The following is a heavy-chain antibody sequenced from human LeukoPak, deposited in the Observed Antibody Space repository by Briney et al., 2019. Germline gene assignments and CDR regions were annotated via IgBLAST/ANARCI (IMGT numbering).Heavy chain of an antibody. CDR1: GFTFSSYA. CDR2: ISYDGSNK. J-gene: IGHJ5*02. D-gene: IGHD1-20*01. Sequence: GGSLRLSCAASGFTFSSYAMHWVRQAPGKGLEWVAVISYDGSNKYYADSVKGRFTISRDNSKNTLYLQMNSLRAEDTAVYYCARGPRTSITPPGYTNWFDPWGQGTLVTVSS. CDR3: ARGPRTSITPPGYTNWFDP. V-gene: IGHV3-30-3*01.